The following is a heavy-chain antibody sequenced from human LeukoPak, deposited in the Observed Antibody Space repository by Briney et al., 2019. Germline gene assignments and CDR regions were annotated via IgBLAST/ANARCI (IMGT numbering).Heavy chain of an antibody. D-gene: IGHD2-2*02. Sequence: SETLSLTCAVSGGSISSSSYYWGWIRQPPGKGLEWIGSIYYSGSTYYNPSLKSRVTISVDTSKNQFSLKLSSVTAADTAVYYCARLEYCSSTSCDMMGGYFDLWGRGTLVTVSS. CDR1: GGSISSSSYY. CDR2: IYYSGST. V-gene: IGHV4-39*01. J-gene: IGHJ2*01. CDR3: ARLEYCSSTSCDMMGGYFDL.